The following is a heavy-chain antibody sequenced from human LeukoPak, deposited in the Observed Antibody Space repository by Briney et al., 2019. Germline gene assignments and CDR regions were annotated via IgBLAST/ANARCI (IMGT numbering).Heavy chain of an antibody. D-gene: IGHD3-10*01. CDR2: IYHSGRT. Sequence: PSETPSLTCAFSGYSISSGHYWGWIRQPPGKGLEWIGSIYHSGRTYYNPSLKSRVTISVDTSKNQFSLKMKSVTAADTAVYYCAGFTPAVDYCSQGTLVTVSS. J-gene: IGHJ4*02. V-gene: IGHV4-38-2*01. CDR1: GYSISSGHY. CDR3: AGFTPAVDY.